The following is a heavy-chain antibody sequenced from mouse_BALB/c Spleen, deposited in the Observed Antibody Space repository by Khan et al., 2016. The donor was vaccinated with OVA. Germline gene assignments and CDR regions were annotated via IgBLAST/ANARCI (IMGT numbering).Heavy chain of an antibody. V-gene: IGHV1-52*01. CDR3: ARNPFAY. CDR2: IDPYDSET. CDR1: GYTFTSYW. Sequence: QVQLQQPGAELVRPGASVKLSCEASGYTFTSYWMNWVKQSPEQGLEWIGRIDPYDSETHYNQNFKDKAKLTVDKSSSTAYMQPSSLTSEDSAVXFCARNPFAYWGQGTLVTVSA. J-gene: IGHJ3*01.